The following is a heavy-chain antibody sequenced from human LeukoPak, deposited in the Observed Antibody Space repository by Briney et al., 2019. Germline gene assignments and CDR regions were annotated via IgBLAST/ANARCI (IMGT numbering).Heavy chain of an antibody. CDR2: IWYDGSNK. J-gene: IGHJ3*02. V-gene: IGHV3-30*02. Sequence: AGGSLRLSCAASGFTFSSYGMHWVRQAPGKGLEWVAVIWYDGSNKYYADSVKGRFTIPRDNSKNTLYLQMNSLRAEDTAVYYCAKDHRFVLRFLEWPQGGAFDIWGQGTMVTVSS. CDR3: AKDHRFVLRFLEWPQGGAFDI. D-gene: IGHD3-3*01. CDR1: GFTFSSYG.